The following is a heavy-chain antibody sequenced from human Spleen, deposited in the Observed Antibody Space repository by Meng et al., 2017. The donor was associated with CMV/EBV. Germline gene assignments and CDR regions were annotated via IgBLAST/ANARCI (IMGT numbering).Heavy chain of an antibody. J-gene: IGHJ4*02. CDR3: AREVDTAMALVDY. V-gene: IGHV4-39*07. Sequence: RPEAAPGVVKPPEPPSPHATVSGGASGSSSGYWGCFSRSPGKGVEWIGSIYYSSSTSYNPSLKRRVIITSDTSKNQFSLKLTSVTAADTAVYYCAREVDTAMALVDYWGQGTLVTVSS. CDR1: GGASGSSSGY. D-gene: IGHD5-18*01. CDR2: IYYSSST.